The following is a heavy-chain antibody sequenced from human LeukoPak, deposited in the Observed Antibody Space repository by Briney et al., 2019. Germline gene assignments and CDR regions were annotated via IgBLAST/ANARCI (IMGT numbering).Heavy chain of an antibody. V-gene: IGHV4-4*07. CDR3: ARDPAALGVYDSSGLDY. Sequence: SETLSLTCTVSGGSISTYYWSWIRQPPGKGLEWIGRIYTSGRTNYNPSLMSRVTMSVDTSKNQFSLKLSSVTAADTAVYYCARDPAALGVYDSSGLDYWGQGTLVTVSS. CDR1: GGSISTYY. D-gene: IGHD3-22*01. CDR2: IYTSGRT. J-gene: IGHJ4*02.